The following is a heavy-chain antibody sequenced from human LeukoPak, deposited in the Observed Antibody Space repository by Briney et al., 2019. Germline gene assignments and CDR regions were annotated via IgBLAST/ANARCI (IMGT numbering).Heavy chain of an antibody. V-gene: IGHV3-53*01. Sequence: GGSLRLSCAASGFTFTNYAMTWVRQAPGKGLEWVSVIWTDGGTYYADSVRGRFTISRDDSKNTLFLQMDSLRAEDTAVYYCARDRAAADPWGQGTLVTVSS. D-gene: IGHD6-13*01. CDR2: IWTDGGT. CDR1: GFTFTNYA. CDR3: ARDRAAADP. J-gene: IGHJ5*02.